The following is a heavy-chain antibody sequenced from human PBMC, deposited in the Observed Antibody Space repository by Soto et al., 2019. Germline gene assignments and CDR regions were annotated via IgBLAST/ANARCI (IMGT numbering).Heavy chain of an antibody. D-gene: IGHD6-13*01. CDR1: XXXXXXYA. V-gene: IGHV3-23*01. Sequence: EVQLLESGGGLVQPGGSLRLSCAASXXXXXXYAMXXVRQXXGKGLEWVSLISGSGGGTYYADSVKGRFTISRDNSKNTLYLQMNSLRAEDTAVYYCAKHAAAAAPDYWGQGTLVTVSS. CDR2: ISGSGGGT. J-gene: IGHJ4*02. CDR3: AKHAAAAAPDY.